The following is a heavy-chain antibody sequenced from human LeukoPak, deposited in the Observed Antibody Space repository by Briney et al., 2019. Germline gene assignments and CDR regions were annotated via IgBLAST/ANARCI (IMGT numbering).Heavy chain of an antibody. V-gene: IGHV3-74*01. CDR1: GFTFSSYW. CDR3: ARVIGGGDFDY. CDR2: INSDGSST. J-gene: IGHJ4*02. Sequence: GGSLRLSCAASGFTFSSYWMHWVHQAPGKGLVWVSRINSDGSSTSYADSVKGRFTISRDNAKNTLYLQMNSLRAEDTAVYYCARVIGGGDFDYWGQGTLVTVSS. D-gene: IGHD4-23*01.